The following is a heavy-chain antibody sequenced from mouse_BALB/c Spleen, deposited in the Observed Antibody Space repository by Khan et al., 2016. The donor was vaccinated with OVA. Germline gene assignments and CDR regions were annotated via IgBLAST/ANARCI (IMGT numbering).Heavy chain of an antibody. CDR1: GYSFTGYF. D-gene: IGHD1-1*01. Sequence: VRLQQSGPELVKPGASVKISCKASGYSFTGYFMNWVMQSHGKSLEWIGRINPHIGETFYNQKFKGKATLTVAESSSTAHMELRSLASEDSAVNYCARIYRSDFDYGGQGTTLTVSS. CDR3: ARIYRSDFDY. CDR2: INPHIGET. J-gene: IGHJ2*01. V-gene: IGHV1-20*02.